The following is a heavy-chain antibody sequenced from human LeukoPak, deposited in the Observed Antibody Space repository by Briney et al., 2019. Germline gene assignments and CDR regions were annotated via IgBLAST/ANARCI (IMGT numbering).Heavy chain of an antibody. D-gene: IGHD3-10*01. V-gene: IGHV1-2*02. CDR1: GYTFTGYY. CDR3: ARDSYGSGSYANDY. CDR2: INPNSGGT. Sequence: ASVKVSCKASGYTFTGYYMHWVRQAPGQGLDWMGWINPNSGGTNYAQKFQGRVTMTRDTSISTAYMELSRLRSDDTAVYYCARDSYGSGSYANDYWGQGTLVTVSS. J-gene: IGHJ4*02.